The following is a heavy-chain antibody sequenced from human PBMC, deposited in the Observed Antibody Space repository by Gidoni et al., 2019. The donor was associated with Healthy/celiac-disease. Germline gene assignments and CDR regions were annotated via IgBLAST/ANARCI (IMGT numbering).Heavy chain of an antibody. CDR2: INHSGST. Sequence: QVQLQQWGAGLLKPSETLSLTCAVYGGSFSGYYWGWIRQPPGKGLEWIGEINHSGSTNYNPSLKSRVTISVDTSKNQFSLKLSAVTAADTAVYYCARAVNCSGGSCYSYYFDYWGQGTLVTVSS. CDR1: GGSFSGYY. CDR3: ARAVNCSGGSCYSYYFDY. J-gene: IGHJ4*02. V-gene: IGHV4-34*01. D-gene: IGHD2-15*01.